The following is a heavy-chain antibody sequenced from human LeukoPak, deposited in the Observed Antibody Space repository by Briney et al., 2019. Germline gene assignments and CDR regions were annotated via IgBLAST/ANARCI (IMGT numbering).Heavy chain of an antibody. CDR1: VGSISSGSYY. Sequence: SETLSLTCTVSVGSISSGSYYWGWIRQPPGKGLEWIGNIYYSGSTSYNPSLKSRVTISVDTSKTQFSLKLSSVTAADTAVYYCARRHFGSALRDYWGQGTLVTVSS. J-gene: IGHJ4*02. CDR2: IYYSGST. CDR3: ARRHFGSALRDY. V-gene: IGHV4-39*01. D-gene: IGHD3-10*01.